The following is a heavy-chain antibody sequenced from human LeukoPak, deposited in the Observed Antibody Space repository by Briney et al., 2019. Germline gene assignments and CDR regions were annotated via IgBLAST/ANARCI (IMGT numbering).Heavy chain of an antibody. D-gene: IGHD5-24*01. CDR1: GGSFSGYY. J-gene: IGHJ4*02. V-gene: IGHV4-34*01. CDR3: ARAGEMATIKYYFDY. Sequence: SETLSLTCAVYGGSFSGYYWSWIRQPPGKGLEWIGEINHSGSTNYNPSLKSRVTISVDTSKNQFSLKLSSVTAADTAVYYCARAGEMATIKYYFDYWGQGTLVTASS. CDR2: INHSGST.